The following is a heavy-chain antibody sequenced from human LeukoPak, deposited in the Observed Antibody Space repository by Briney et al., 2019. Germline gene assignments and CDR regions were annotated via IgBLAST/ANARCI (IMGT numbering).Heavy chain of an antibody. D-gene: IGHD5-18*01. J-gene: IGHJ4*02. V-gene: IGHV3-30*04. CDR3: ARSPTAMVNYFDY. Sequence: PGRSLRLSCAASGFTFSSYAMHWVRQAPGKGLEWVAVISYDGSNKYYADSVKDRSTISIENSKNTLYLQVNSLRAEDTAVYYCARSPTAMVNYFDYWGQGTLVTVSS. CDR2: ISYDGSNK. CDR1: GFTFSSYA.